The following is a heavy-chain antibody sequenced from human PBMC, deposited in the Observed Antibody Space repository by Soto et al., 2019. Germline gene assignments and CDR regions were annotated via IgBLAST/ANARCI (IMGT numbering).Heavy chain of an antibody. J-gene: IGHJ4*02. CDR1: GGSISSGGYY. CDR2: IYYSGST. Sequence: SETLSLTCTVSGGSISSGGYYWSWIRQHPGKGLEWIGYIYYSGSTYYNPSLKSRVTISVDTSKNQFSLKLSSVTAADTAVYYCAEGRSGRSSPHFDYWGQGALVTVSS. CDR3: AEGRSGRSSPHFDY. D-gene: IGHD6-6*01. V-gene: IGHV4-31*02.